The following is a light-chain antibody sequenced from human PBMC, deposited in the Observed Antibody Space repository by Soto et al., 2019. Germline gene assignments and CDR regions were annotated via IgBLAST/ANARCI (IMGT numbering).Light chain of an antibody. V-gene: IGKV3-20*01. CDR2: GAS. J-gene: IGKJ5*01. Sequence: EIVLTQSPGTLSLSPRDRATLSCGASQSVGGNVAWYQQIPGQPPKLLIFGASSRATGIADKFSGSGSGTDFTLTISRLEPEDFALYYCQHYGAAPITFGQGTRLEI. CDR3: QHYGAAPIT. CDR1: QSVGGN.